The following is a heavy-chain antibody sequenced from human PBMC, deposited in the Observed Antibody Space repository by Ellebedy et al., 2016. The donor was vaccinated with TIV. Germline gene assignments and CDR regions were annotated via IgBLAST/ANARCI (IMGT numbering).Heavy chain of an antibody. D-gene: IGHD6-13*01. CDR3: ARLMMEQHQSWFDP. V-gene: IGHV5-10-1*01. Sequence: PGGSLRLSCTGSGYSFTTYWISWVRQMPGKGLEWMGRIDPSDSYIKYSPSFQGHVTISVDKSISTAYLQWSSLKASDTAMYYCARLMMEQHQSWFDPWGQGTLVTVSS. CDR2: IDPSDSYI. CDR1: GYSFTTYW. J-gene: IGHJ5*02.